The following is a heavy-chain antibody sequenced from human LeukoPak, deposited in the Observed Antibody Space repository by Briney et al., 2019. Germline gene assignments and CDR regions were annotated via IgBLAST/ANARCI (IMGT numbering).Heavy chain of an antibody. V-gene: IGHV4-59*08. CDR3: ARQGPGQGAFDI. Sequence: KASETLSLTFTVSGGSISSYYWSWIRQPPGKGLEWIGYIYYSGSTNYNPSLKSRVTISVDTSKNQFSLKLSSVTAADTAVYYCARQGPGQGAFDIWGQGTMVTVSS. J-gene: IGHJ3*02. D-gene: IGHD3-10*01. CDR1: GGSISSYY. CDR2: IYYSGST.